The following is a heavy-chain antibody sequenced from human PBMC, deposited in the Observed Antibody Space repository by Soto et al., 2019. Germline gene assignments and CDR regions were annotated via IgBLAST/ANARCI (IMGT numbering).Heavy chain of an antibody. CDR1: GGSFSGYY. CDR3: ARHYSQRIIAARLFDY. D-gene: IGHD6-6*01. J-gene: IGHJ4*02. V-gene: IGHV4-34*01. CDR2: INHSGST. Sequence: QVQLQQWGAGLLKPSETLSLTCAVYGGSFSGYYWSWIRQPPGKGLEWIGEINHSGSTNYNPSLKRRVTISVDTSKNQFSLKLSSVTAADTAVYYCARHYSQRIIAARLFDYWGQGTLVTVSS.